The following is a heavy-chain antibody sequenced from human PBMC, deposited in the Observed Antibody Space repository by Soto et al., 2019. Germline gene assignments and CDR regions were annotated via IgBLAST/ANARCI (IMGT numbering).Heavy chain of an antibody. V-gene: IGHV1-69*13. D-gene: IGHD2-15*01. CDR2: IIPFYGTT. J-gene: IGHJ5*02. Sequence: ASVKVSCKTSGVTLPKYGINWVRQAPGQGLEWMGGIIPFYGTTNYAQKFQGRVTITADESTSTAYMELSSLRSEDTAVYYCARAQYVGRWWFDPWGQGTLVTVSS. CDR3: ARAQYVGRWWFDP. CDR1: GVTLPKYG.